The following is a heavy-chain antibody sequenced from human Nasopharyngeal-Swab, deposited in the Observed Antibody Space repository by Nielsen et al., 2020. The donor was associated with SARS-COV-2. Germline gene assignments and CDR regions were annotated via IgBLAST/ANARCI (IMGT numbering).Heavy chain of an antibody. CDR3: ARGRYSSSWYGLIWYFDL. J-gene: IGHJ2*01. V-gene: IGHV4-34*01. Sequence: SETLSLTCAVYGGSFSGYYRSWIRQPPGKGLEWIGDINHRGSTNYNPSLKSRVTISVDTSKNQFSLKLSSVTAADTAVYYCARGRYSSSWYGLIWYFDLWGRGTLVTVSS. CDR1: GGSFSGYY. D-gene: IGHD6-13*01. CDR2: INHRGST.